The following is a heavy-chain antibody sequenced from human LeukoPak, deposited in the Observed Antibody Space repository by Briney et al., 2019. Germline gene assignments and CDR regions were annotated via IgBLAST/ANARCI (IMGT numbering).Heavy chain of an antibody. D-gene: IGHD6-13*01. CDR1: GYSFTSYW. CDR3: ARGPHSSSWYWGEYYYYYYYMDV. J-gene: IGHJ6*03. CDR2: IYPGDSDT. V-gene: IGHV5-51*01. Sequence: GESLKISCKGSGYSFTSYWIGWVRQMPGKGLEWMGIIYPGDSDTRYSPSFQGQVTISADKSISTAYLQWSSLKASDTAMYYCARGPHSSSWYWGEYYYYYYYMDVWGKGTTVTVSS.